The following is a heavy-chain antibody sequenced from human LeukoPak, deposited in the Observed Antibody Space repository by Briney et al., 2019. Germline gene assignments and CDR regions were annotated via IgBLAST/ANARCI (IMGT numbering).Heavy chain of an antibody. V-gene: IGHV3-21*01. CDR2: ISSSSSYI. D-gene: IGHD3-16*02. J-gene: IGHJ3*02. Sequence: PGRSLRLSCAASGFTFSSYSMNWVRQAPGKGLEWVSSISSSSSYIYYADSVKGRFTISRDNAKNSLYLQMNSLRAEDTAVYYCARGGNTFGGVIVDAFDIWGQGTMVTVSS. CDR1: GFTFSSYS. CDR3: ARGGNTFGGVIVDAFDI.